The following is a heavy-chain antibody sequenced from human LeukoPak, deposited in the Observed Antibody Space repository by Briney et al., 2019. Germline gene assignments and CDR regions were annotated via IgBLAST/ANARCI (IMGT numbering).Heavy chain of an antibody. J-gene: IGHJ4*02. Sequence: GGSLRLSCAASGFSFTSYWMNWVRRAPGKGLEWVANIKPDGSDKYYVDSVKGRFTISRDNAKNSLYLQMSSLRAEDTAVYYCTAGALGYWGRGTLINVSS. D-gene: IGHD3-16*01. CDR3: TAGALGY. V-gene: IGHV3-7*01. CDR1: GFSFTSYW. CDR2: IKPDGSDK.